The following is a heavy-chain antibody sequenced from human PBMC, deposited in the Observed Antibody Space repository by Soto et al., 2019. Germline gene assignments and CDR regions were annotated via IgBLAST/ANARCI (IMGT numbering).Heavy chain of an antibody. CDR3: ATPVYYDFWSGWHYYGMHV. D-gene: IGHD3-3*01. J-gene: IGHJ6*02. CDR2: ISAYNGNT. Sequence: GASVKVSCKASGYTFTSYGISWVRQAPGQGLEWMGWISAYNGNTNYAQKLQGRVTMTTDTSTSTAYMELRSLRSDDTAVYYCATPVYYDFWSGWHYYGMHVWGQGTTVTVSS. CDR1: GYTFTSYG. V-gene: IGHV1-18*01.